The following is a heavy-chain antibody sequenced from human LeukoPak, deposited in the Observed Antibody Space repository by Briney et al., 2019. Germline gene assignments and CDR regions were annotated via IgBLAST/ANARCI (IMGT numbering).Heavy chain of an antibody. Sequence: GSLRLSCAASGFTFSSYGMHWVRQAPGKGLEWVAVISYDGSNKYYADSVKGRFTISRDNSKNTLHLQMNSLRAEDTALYYCAKVAHYDSSGYPDYWGQGTLVTVSS. CDR2: ISYDGSNK. CDR1: GFTFSSYG. D-gene: IGHD3-22*01. CDR3: AKVAHYDSSGYPDY. V-gene: IGHV3-30*18. J-gene: IGHJ4*02.